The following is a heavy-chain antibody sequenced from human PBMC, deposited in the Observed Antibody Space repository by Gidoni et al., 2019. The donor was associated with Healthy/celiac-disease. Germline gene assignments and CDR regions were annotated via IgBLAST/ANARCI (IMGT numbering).Heavy chain of an antibody. CDR1: GFTFSSYA. J-gene: IGHJ6*02. CDR2: ISGSGGST. V-gene: IGHV3-23*01. D-gene: IGHD3-10*01. CDR3: AKDGGITMVRGVLGDYGMDV. Sequence: EVQLLESGGGLVQPGGSLRLSCAASGFTFSSYAMSWVRQAPGKGLEWVSAISGSGGSTYYADSVKGRFTISRDNSKNTLYLQMNSLRAEDTAVYYCAKDGGITMVRGVLGDYGMDVWGQGTTVTVSS.